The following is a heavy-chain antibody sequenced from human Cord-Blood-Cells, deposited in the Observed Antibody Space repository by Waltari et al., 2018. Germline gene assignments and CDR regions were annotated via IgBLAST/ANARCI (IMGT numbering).Heavy chain of an antibody. CDR3: ARVRAAAGTVVAFDI. CDR2: INPSGGST. V-gene: IGHV1-46*01. CDR1: VYTFTSYY. Sequence: QVQLVQSGAAVKKPGASVKVSCKASVYTFTSYYMTWVRQAPGQGLEWMGIINPSGGSTSYAQKFQGRVTMTRDTSTSTVYMELSSLRAEDTAVYYCARVRAAAGTVVAFDIWGQGTMVTVSS. D-gene: IGHD6-13*01. J-gene: IGHJ3*02.